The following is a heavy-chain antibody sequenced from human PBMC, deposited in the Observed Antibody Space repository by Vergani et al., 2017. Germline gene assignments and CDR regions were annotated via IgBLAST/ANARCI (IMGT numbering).Heavy chain of an antibody. CDR2: ISGSGGST. V-gene: IGHV3-23*01. J-gene: IGHJ6*02. D-gene: IGHD3-22*01. CDR3: AKDSRGTSSGYYNYYYGMDV. CDR1: GFTFSSYA. Sequence: EVQLLESGGGLVQPGGSLRLSCAASGFTFSSYAMSWVRQAPGKGLGWVSAISGSGGSTYYADPVKGRFTISRDNSKNTLYLQMNSLRAEDTAVYYFAKDSRGTSSGYYNYYYGMDVWGQGTTVTVSS.